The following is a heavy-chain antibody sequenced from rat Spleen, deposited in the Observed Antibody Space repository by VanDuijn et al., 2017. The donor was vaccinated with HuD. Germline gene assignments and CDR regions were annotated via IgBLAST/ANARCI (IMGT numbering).Heavy chain of an antibody. J-gene: IGHJ2*01. Sequence: EVQLVESGGGLVQPGRSMKLSCAASGFTFSNYYMAWVRQAPTKGLEWVASISTSGGNTYYRDSVKGRFTVSRDNAKSTLYLQMDSLRSEDTATYYCARRHYGYTDYFDYWGQGVMVTVSS. CDR1: GFTFSNYY. D-gene: IGHD1-9*01. CDR2: ISTSGGNT. V-gene: IGHV5-25*01. CDR3: ARRHYGYTDYFDY.